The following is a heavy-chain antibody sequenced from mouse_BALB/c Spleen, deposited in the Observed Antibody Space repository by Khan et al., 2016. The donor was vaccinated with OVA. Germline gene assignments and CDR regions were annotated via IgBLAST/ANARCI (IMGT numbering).Heavy chain of an antibody. Sequence: QVQLKESGPGLVAPSQSLSITCTVSGFSLTSYGVHWVRQPPGKGLEWLGVIWAGGGTNYNSALMYRLSISKDNSKSQVVLKMNSLQTDEKVMYYCAVLEDIWGQGTSLTVSS. D-gene: IGHD1-3*01. CDR3: AVLEDI. CDR1: GFSLTSYG. J-gene: IGHJ2*02. CDR2: IWAGGGT. V-gene: IGHV2-9*02.